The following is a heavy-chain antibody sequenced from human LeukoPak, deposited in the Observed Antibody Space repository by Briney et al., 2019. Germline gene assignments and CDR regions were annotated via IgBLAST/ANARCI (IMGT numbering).Heavy chain of an antibody. CDR1: GYSISSGYY. V-gene: IGHV4-38-2*02. CDR3: ARDLSVRRDSSGYYFGY. J-gene: IGHJ4*02. D-gene: IGHD3-22*01. CDR2: IYHSGST. Sequence: SETLSLTCTVSGYSISSGYYWGWIRQPPGKGLEWIGSIYHSGSTYYNPSLKSRVTISVDTSKNQFSLKLSSVTAADTAVYYCARDLSVRRDSSGYYFGYWGQGTLVTVSS.